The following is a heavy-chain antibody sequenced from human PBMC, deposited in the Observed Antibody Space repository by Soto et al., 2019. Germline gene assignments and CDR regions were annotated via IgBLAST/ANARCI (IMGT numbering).Heavy chain of an antibody. V-gene: IGHV4-31*03. Sequence: SETLSLTCTVSGGSISSGGYYWSWIRQHPGKGLEGIGYIYYSGSTYYNPSLKSRVTISVDTSKNQFSLKLSSVTAADTAVYYCARVEALLWFGELLQNYYYYYMDVWGKGTTVTVSS. J-gene: IGHJ6*03. CDR1: GGSISSGGYY. CDR2: IYYSGST. D-gene: IGHD3-10*01. CDR3: ARVEALLWFGELLQNYYYYYMDV.